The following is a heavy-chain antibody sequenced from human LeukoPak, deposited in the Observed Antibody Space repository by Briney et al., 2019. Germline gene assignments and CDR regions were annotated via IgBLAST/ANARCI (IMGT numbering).Heavy chain of an antibody. CDR3: ASVLFYCSSTSCYPDYYYYYMDV. V-gene: IGHV1-69*05. CDR1: EYTFTSYD. CDR2: IIPIFGTA. J-gene: IGHJ6*03. Sequence: SVRVSCKTSEYTFTSYDINWVRQATGQGLEWMGGIIPIFGTANYAQKFQGRVTITTDESTSTAYMELSSLRSEDTAVYYCASVLFYCSSTSCYPDYYYYYMDVWGKGTTVTVSS. D-gene: IGHD2-2*01.